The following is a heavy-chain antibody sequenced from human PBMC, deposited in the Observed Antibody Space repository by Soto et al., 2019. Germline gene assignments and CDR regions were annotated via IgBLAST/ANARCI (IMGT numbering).Heavy chain of an antibody. CDR2: INSDASTT. D-gene: IGHD6-13*01. CDR1: GFTFSSFW. V-gene: IGHV3-74*01. CDR3: ARIPPGWGGGQLVLDY. J-gene: IGHJ4*02. Sequence: EVQLVESGGGLVQPGGSLRLSCAASGFTFSSFWMYWVRQAPGKGLVWVSRINSDASTTSYADSVKGRFTISRDNAKNTLYLQMNRLRAEDPAVYYCARIPPGWGGGQLVLDYWGQGTLVTVSS.